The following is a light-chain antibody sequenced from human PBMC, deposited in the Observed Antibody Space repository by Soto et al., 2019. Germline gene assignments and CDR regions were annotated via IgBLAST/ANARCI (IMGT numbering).Light chain of an antibody. Sequence: VLTQSPSSLAVSLGERATVNCRSSQSVLDNSTNKSYLAWYQKKPGHPPKLLVHWASVREAGVPDRFSGGGSGTVFTLTISSLQAEDVAVYYCHQYYTTPQTFGQGTQLEIK. V-gene: IGKV4-1*01. CDR1: QSVLDNSTNKSY. J-gene: IGKJ2*01. CDR3: HQYYTTPQT. CDR2: WAS.